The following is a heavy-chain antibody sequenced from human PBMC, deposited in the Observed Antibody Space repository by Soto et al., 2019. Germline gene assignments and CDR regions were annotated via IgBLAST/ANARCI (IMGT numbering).Heavy chain of an antibody. D-gene: IGHD2-2*01. J-gene: IGHJ6*02. CDR3: ARSARYCISTSCYLYYYYGMDV. CDR1: GGSFSGYY. CDR2: INHSGST. V-gene: IGHV4-34*01. Sequence: SETLSLTCAVYGGSFSGYYWSWIRQPPGKGLEWIGEINHSGSTNYNPSLKSRVTISVDTSKNQFSLKLSSVTAADTAVYYCARSARYCISTSCYLYYYYGMDVWGQGTTVTVSS.